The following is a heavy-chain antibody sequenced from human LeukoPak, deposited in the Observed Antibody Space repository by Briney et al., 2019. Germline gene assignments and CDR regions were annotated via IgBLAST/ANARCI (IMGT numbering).Heavy chain of an antibody. CDR2: IKSKTDGGTT. D-gene: IGHD6-13*01. CDR3: TTVLVLYYYYYMDV. J-gene: IGHJ6*03. Sequence: GGSLRLSCAASGFTFSNAWMSWVRQAPGKGLEWVGRIKSKTDGGTTDYAAPGKGRFTISRDDSKNTLYLQMNSLKTEDTAVYYCTTVLVLYYYYYMDVWGKGTTVTVSS. CDR1: GFTFSNAW. V-gene: IGHV3-15*01.